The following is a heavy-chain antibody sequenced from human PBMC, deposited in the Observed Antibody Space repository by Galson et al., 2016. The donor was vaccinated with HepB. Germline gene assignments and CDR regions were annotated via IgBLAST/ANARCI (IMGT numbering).Heavy chain of an antibody. J-gene: IGHJ3*02. CDR2: ISSSSSTI. V-gene: IGHV3-48*01. CDR3: GRSLRLGAFDI. Sequence: KGLEWVSYISSSSSTIYYADSVKGRFTISRDNAKNSLYPQMNSLRAEDTAVYYCGRSLRLGAFDIWGQGTMVTVSS. D-gene: IGHD3-10*01.